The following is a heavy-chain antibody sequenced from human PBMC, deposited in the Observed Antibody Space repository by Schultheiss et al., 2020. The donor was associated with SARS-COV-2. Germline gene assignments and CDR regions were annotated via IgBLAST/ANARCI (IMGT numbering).Heavy chain of an antibody. CDR2: INHSGST. V-gene: IGHV4-34*01. D-gene: IGHD2-2*01. Sequence: GSLRLSCAVYGGSFSGYYWSWIRQPPGKGLEWIGEINHSGSTNYNPSLKSRVTISVDTSKNQFSLNLSSLTAADTAVYYCAKGAGYQLLSFQDWGQGTLVTVSS. J-gene: IGHJ1*01. CDR3: AKGAGYQLLSFQD. CDR1: GGSFSGYY.